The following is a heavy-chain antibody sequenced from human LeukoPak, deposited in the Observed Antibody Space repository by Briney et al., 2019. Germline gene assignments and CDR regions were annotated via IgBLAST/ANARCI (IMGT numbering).Heavy chain of an antibody. CDR1: GGSFSSYY. CDR3: ARLKATVSIHAYFDS. D-gene: IGHD4-17*01. Sequence: PSETLSLTCTVSGGSFSSYYWTWIRQPPGKGLEWIGYIDHSGSTSYNPSLKSRVSISSDTSKNQFPLELSSVTAADTAVYYCARLKATVSIHAYFDSWGQGTLVTVSS. V-gene: IGHV4-59*01. CDR2: IDHSGST. J-gene: IGHJ4*02.